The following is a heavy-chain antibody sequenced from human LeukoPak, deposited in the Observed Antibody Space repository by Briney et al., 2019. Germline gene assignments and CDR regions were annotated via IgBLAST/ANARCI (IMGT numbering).Heavy chain of an antibody. CDR1: GGSFSGYY. CDR3: ARGLAVADRYYYYGMDV. J-gene: IGHJ6*02. D-gene: IGHD6-19*01. V-gene: IGHV4-34*01. Sequence: SETLSLTCAVYGGSFSGYYWSWIRQPPGKGLEWIGEINHSGSTNYNPSLKSRVTISVDTSKNQFSLKLSSVTAADTAVYYCARGLAVADRYYYYGMDVWGQGTTVTVSS. CDR2: INHSGST.